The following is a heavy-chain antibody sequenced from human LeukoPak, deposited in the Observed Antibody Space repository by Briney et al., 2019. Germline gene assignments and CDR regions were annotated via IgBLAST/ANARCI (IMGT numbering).Heavy chain of an antibody. V-gene: IGHV4-59*08. CDR1: GGSISSYY. D-gene: IGHD3-22*01. CDR3: ARSSYDSSGYTDY. CDR2: IYYSGST. Sequence: SETLSLTCTVSGGSISSYYWSWIRQPPGKGLEWIGYIYYSGSTNYNPSLKSRVTISVDTSKNQFSLKLSSVTAADTAVYYCARSSYDSSGYTDYWGQGTLVTVSS. J-gene: IGHJ4*02.